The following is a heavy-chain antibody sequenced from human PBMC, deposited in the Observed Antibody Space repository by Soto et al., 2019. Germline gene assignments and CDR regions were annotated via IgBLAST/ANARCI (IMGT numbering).Heavy chain of an antibody. CDR2: ISSDSSST. CDR1: GFTFSSYD. Sequence: GGSLRLSCAASGFTFSSYDMNWVRQAPGKGLEWLSYISSDSSSTYYADSVKGRFTISRDDARNSLYLQMNSLRAEDTAVYFCAGNYGGAGLDYWGLGTLVSVSS. D-gene: IGHD4-17*01. V-gene: IGHV3-48*01. CDR3: AGNYGGAGLDY. J-gene: IGHJ4*02.